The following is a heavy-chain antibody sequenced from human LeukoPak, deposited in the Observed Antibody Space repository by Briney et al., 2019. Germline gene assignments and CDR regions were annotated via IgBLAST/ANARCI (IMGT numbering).Heavy chain of an antibody. V-gene: IGHV4-30-2*01. Sequence: SETLSLTCTVSSGSISRGGYSWNWIRQPPGEGLEWIGHIYHSGGIYYNPSLKSRVTISVDSFKNQFSLKLTSVTAADTAVYYCARGGDYYDRSGYSDPFYFYGMSAWGQGITVTVSS. D-gene: IGHD3-22*01. CDR3: ARGGDYYDRSGYSDPFYFYGMSA. CDR2: IYHSGGI. CDR1: SGSISRGGYS. J-gene: IGHJ6*02.